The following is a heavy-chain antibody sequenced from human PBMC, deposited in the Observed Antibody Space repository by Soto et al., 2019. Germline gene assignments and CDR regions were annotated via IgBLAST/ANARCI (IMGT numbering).Heavy chain of an antibody. CDR1: GYTLTELS. J-gene: IGHJ5*02. V-gene: IGHV1-46*01. D-gene: IGHD3-10*01. CDR3: AREGNYYGSGSYLSRFDP. Sequence: ASVKVSCKVSGYTLTELSMHWVRQAPGQGLEWMGIINPSGGSTSYAQKFQGRVTMTRDTSTSTVYMELSSLRSEDTAVYYCAREGNYYGSGSYLSRFDPWGQGTLVTVSS. CDR2: INPSGGST.